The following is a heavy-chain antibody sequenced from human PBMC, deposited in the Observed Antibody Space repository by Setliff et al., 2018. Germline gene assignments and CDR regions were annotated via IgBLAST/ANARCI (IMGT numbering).Heavy chain of an antibody. D-gene: IGHD2-2*01. Sequence: VASVKVSCKASGGTFSSYAISWVRQAPGQGLEWMGGIIPMFSTTNYAQKFQGRVTITTDESTNTAYMELSSLRSEDTAVYYCARGSAKMVALPTANYFDPWGQGTPVTVSS. CDR3: ARGSAKMVALPTANYFDP. CDR1: GGTFSSYA. V-gene: IGHV1-69*05. J-gene: IGHJ5*02. CDR2: IIPMFSTT.